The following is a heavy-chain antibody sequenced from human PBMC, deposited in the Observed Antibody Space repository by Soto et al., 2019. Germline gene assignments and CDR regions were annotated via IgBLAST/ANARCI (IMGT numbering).Heavy chain of an antibody. CDR1: GFTFSSYA. CDR2: ISGSGGST. J-gene: IGHJ4*02. CDR3: AKDIRRARAVVVVVAATYFDY. V-gene: IGHV3-23*01. D-gene: IGHD2-15*01. Sequence: HPGGSLRLSCAASGFTFSSYAMSWVRQAPGKGLEWVSAISGSGGSTYYADSVKGRFTISRDNSKNTLYLQMNSLRAEDTAVYYCAKDIRRARAVVVVVAATYFDYWGQGTLVTVSS.